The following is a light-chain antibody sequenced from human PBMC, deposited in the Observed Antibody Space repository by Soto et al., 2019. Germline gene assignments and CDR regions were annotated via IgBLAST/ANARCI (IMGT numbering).Light chain of an antibody. CDR1: QGIGSA. V-gene: IGKV1-13*02. J-gene: IGKJ3*01. Sequence: AIQLTQSPSSLSASVGDRVTITCRASQGIGSALAWYQQKPGKTPNLLIYDASTLESGVPPRFSGSGSGTDFTLTISSLQSEDFATYYCQQFNVHPFTFGPGTKVDIK. CDR3: QQFNVHPFT. CDR2: DAS.